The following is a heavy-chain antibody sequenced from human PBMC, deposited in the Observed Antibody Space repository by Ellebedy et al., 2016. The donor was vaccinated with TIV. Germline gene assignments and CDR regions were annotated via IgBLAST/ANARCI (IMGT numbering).Heavy chain of an antibody. CDR2: ISSSSSYI. D-gene: IGHD3-9*01. CDR1: GFTFSSYS. Sequence: PGGSLRLSCAASGFTFSSYSMNWVRQAPGKGLEWVSSISSSSSYIYYADSVKGRFTISRDNAKNSLYLQMNSLRAADTAVYYCARWSIDYDIFWGQGTMVTVSS. J-gene: IGHJ3*01. CDR3: ARWSIDYDIF. V-gene: IGHV3-21*01.